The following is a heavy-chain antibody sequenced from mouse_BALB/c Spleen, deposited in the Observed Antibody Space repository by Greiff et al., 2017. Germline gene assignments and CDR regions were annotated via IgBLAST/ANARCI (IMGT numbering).Heavy chain of an antibody. CDR1: GFTFSSFG. D-gene: IGHD2-4*01. J-gene: IGHJ2*01. Sequence: EVMLVESGGGLVQPGGSRKLSCAASGFTFSSFGMHWVRQAPEKGLEWVAYISSGSSTIYYADTVKGRFTISRDNPKNTLFLQMTSLRSEDTAMYYCARSPSTMITTRTPAAYFDYWGQGTTLTVSS. V-gene: IGHV5-17*02. CDR3: ARSPSTMITTRTPAAYFDY. CDR2: ISSGSSTI.